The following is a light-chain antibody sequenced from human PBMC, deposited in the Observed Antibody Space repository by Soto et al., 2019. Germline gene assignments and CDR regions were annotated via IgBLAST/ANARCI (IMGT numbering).Light chain of an antibody. V-gene: IGKV1-5*01. J-gene: IGKJ1*01. Sequence: DIQMTQSPSPLAASVGDRITISCRASQSISTYLNWYHQKPGKAPKLLIYDASSLESGVPSRFSGSGSGTEFTLTISSLQPDDFATYYCQQYNSYSWTFGQGTKVDIK. CDR3: QQYNSYSWT. CDR1: QSISTY. CDR2: DAS.